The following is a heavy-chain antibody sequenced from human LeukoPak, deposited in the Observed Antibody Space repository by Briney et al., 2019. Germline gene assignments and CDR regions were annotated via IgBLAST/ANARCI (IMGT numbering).Heavy chain of an antibody. J-gene: IGHJ6*02. D-gene: IGHD2-8*02. CDR2: INPSGGST. Sequence: ASVKVSCKASGYTFTSYYMHWVRQAPGQGLEWMGIINPSGGSTSYAQKFQGRVTMTRDTSTSTVYMELSSLRSEDTAVYYCARRKTRGPRVRHDALPYYYYGMDVWGQGTTVTVSS. CDR1: GYTFTSYY. V-gene: IGHV1-46*01. CDR3: ARRKTRGPRVRHDALPYYYYGMDV.